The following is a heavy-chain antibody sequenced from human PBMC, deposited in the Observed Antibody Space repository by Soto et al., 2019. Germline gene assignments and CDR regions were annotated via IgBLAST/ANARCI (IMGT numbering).Heavy chain of an antibody. CDR3: ARPTPYYYDSSGQSAWFDP. CDR1: GGTFSSYA. J-gene: IGHJ5*02. V-gene: IGHV1-69*12. Sequence: QVQLVQSGAEVKKPGSSVKVSCKASGGTFSSYAISGVRQAPGQGLEWMGGIIPIFGTANYAQKFQGSGKSPAAESTSTAYMELSSLRAEDTAVYYCARPTPYYYDSSGQSAWFDPWGQVTLVTVSS. CDR2: IIPIFGTA. D-gene: IGHD3-22*01.